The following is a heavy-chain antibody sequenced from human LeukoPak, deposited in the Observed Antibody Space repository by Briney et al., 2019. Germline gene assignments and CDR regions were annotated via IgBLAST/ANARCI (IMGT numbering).Heavy chain of an antibody. CDR1: GFTFSSYA. CDR3: AKRHDYGDQEYFQH. V-gene: IGHV3-23*01. Sequence: GALRLSCAASGFTFSSYAMSWVRQAPGKGLEWVSAISGSGGSTYYADSVKGRFTISRDNSKNTLYLQMNSLRAEDTAVYYCAKRHDYGDQEYFQHWGQGTLVTVSS. D-gene: IGHD4-17*01. J-gene: IGHJ1*01. CDR2: ISGSGGST.